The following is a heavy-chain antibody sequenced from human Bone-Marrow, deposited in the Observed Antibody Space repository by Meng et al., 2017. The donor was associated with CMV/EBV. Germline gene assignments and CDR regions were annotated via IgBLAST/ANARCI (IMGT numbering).Heavy chain of an antibody. CDR1: GFTFRTYA. Sequence: GESLKISCAASGFTFRTYAMSWVRQAPGKGLEWVSAISGSGDVTYYADSVKGRFTISRDNSKNTVYLQMASLRAEDTAVYYCATCLRLLEWYYPEYFHHWGQGTLVTVSS. J-gene: IGHJ1*01. CDR3: ATCLRLLEWYYPEYFHH. V-gene: IGHV3-23*01. D-gene: IGHD3-3*01. CDR2: ISGSGDVT.